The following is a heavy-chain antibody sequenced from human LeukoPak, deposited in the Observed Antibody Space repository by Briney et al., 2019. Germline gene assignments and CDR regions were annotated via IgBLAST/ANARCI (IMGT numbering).Heavy chain of an antibody. J-gene: IGHJ4*02. D-gene: IGHD3-3*01. Sequence: PSETLSLTCTVSGGSISSGGFYWNWIRQHPGKGLEWIGYISHSESTYYNPSLKSRLAISVDTSKKQLSLKLSSVTAADTAVYYCARGVGYDFWSGYRVYFDNWGQGTLVTVSS. V-gene: IGHV4-31*03. CDR1: GGSISSGGFY. CDR2: ISHSEST. CDR3: ARGVGYDFWSGYRVYFDN.